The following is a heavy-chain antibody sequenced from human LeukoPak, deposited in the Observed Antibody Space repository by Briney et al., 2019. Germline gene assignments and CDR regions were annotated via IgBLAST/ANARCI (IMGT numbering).Heavy chain of an antibody. D-gene: IGHD3-3*01. CDR2: ISSSSSYI. J-gene: IGHJ4*02. CDR1: GFTFSSYS. CDR3: AKEPIFRVVIILFDY. V-gene: IGHV3-21*04. Sequence: TGGSLRLSCAASGFTFSSYSMNWVRQAPGKGLEWVSSISSSSSYIYYADSVKGRFTISRDNAKNSLYLQMNSLRAEDTAVYYCAKEPIFRVVIILFDYWGQGTLVTVSS.